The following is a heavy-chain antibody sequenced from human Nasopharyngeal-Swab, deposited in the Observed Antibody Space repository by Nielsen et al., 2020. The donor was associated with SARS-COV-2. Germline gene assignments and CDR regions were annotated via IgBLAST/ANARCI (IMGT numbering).Heavy chain of an antibody. Sequence: ASVQVSCKASGYTFTSYAMHWVRQAPGQRLEWMGWINAGNGNTKYSQKFQGRVTITRDTSASTAYMELSSLRSEDRAVYYCARVGYKGWFDPWGQGTLVTVSS. CDR1: GYTFTSYA. J-gene: IGHJ5*02. D-gene: IGHD5-18*01. CDR2: INAGNGNT. CDR3: ARVGYKGWFDP. V-gene: IGHV1-3*01.